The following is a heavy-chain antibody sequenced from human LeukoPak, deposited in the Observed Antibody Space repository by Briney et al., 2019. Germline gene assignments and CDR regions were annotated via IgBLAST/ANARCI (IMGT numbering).Heavy chain of an antibody. V-gene: IGHV3-30*01. CDR2: ISYDGSNK. Sequence: GGSLRLSCAASGFTFSSYAMHWVRQAPGKGLEWVAVISYDGSNKYYADSVKGRFTISRDNSKNTLYLQMNSLRAEDTAVYYCARGALKEDTAMVRGYYYYYYMDVWGKGTTVTVSS. CDR3: ARGALKEDTAMVRGYYYYYYMDV. J-gene: IGHJ6*03. D-gene: IGHD5-18*01. CDR1: GFTFSSYA.